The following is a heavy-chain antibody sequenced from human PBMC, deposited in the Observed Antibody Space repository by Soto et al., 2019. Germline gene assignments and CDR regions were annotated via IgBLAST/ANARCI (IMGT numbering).Heavy chain of an antibody. Sequence: SGPTLVNPTQTLTLTCTFSGFSLSTSGMCVSWIRQPPGKALEWLARIDWDDDKYYSTSLKTRLTISKDTSKNQVVLTMTNMDPVDTATYYCARVRHDILTGYYWDLDYWGQGTLVTVSS. V-gene: IGHV2-70*11. D-gene: IGHD3-9*01. CDR2: IDWDDDK. CDR1: GFSLSTSGMC. CDR3: ARVRHDILTGYYWDLDY. J-gene: IGHJ4*02.